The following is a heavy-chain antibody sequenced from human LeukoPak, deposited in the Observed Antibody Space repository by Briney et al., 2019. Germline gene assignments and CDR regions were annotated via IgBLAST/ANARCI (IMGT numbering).Heavy chain of an antibody. CDR2: IIPIFGAP. Sequence: SVTVSCKASGYTLSTIAISWVRQAPGQGLEWMGGIIPIFGAPSNAQKFQGRVTITADESTSTTYMELSGLTSEDTAVYYCARRHCGGDCYWTNYYYYGMDVWGQGTAVTVSS. V-gene: IGHV1-69*01. D-gene: IGHD2-21*02. CDR3: ARRHCGGDCYWTNYYYYGMDV. CDR1: GYTLSTIA. J-gene: IGHJ6*02.